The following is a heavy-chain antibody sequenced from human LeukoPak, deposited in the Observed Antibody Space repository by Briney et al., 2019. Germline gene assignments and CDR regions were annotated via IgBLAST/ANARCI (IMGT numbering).Heavy chain of an antibody. CDR3: ARDSNWNNGGFDY. CDR2: SSGNGGST. D-gene: IGHD1/OR15-1a*01. V-gene: IGHV3-23*01. Sequence: HPGGSLRLSCGASGFTFSNYAMSWVRQAPGKGLEWVSTSSGNGGSTYYGDSVKGRFTISRDNVKNTLHLQMSSLRAEDTAIYYCARDSNWNNGGFDYWGQGTLVTVSA. J-gene: IGHJ4*02. CDR1: GFTFSNYA.